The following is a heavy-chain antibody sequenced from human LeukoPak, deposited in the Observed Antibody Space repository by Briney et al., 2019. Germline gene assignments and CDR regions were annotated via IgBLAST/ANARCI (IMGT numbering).Heavy chain of an antibody. V-gene: IGHV3-7*05. CDR1: GFTFSTYW. D-gene: IGHD5-18*01. CDR3: ATDRGYSTFDI. CDR2: ASTKEDGSEK. Sequence: GGSLRLSCAASGFTFSTYWMNWVRQAPGKGLEWVASASTKEDGSEKYYIDSVRGRFTISRDNAENSLYLQMNSLRAEDTAVYYCATDRGYSTFDIWGQGTMVAVSS. J-gene: IGHJ3*02.